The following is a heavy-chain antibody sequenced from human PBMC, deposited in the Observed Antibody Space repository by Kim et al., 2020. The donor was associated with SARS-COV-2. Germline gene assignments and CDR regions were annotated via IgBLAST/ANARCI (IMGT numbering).Heavy chain of an antibody. Sequence: GGSLRLSCAASGFTFNTYALNWVRQAPGKGLEWVSSISRSGDTSYYADSLKGRFTISRDNSKNTLYLQMNSLRAEDTAVYYCARGVLYGMDVWGQGTTVTVSS. CDR2: ISRSGDTS. V-gene: IGHV3-23*01. J-gene: IGHJ6*02. CDR3: ARGVLYGMDV. CDR1: GFTFNTYA. D-gene: IGHD1-1*01.